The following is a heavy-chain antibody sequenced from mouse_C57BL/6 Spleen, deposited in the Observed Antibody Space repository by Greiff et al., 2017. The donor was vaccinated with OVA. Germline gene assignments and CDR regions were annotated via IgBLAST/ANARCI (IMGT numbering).Heavy chain of an antibody. V-gene: IGHV1-53*01. J-gene: IGHJ4*01. Sequence: QFRLQHPGTDLVKPGASVKLSCKASGYPFTSYWIPWLKRRPGQGLEWIGNINPSNGGTNYNEKFKSKATLTVDKSASTAYMQLSSLTSEDSAVYYCAAYSQDYAMDYWGQGTSVTVSS. CDR3: AAYSQDYAMDY. D-gene: IGHD2-10*01. CDR1: GYPFTSYW. CDR2: INPSNGGT.